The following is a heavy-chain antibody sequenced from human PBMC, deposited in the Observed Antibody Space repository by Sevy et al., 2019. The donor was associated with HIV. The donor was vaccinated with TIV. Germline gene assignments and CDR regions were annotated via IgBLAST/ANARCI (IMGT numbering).Heavy chain of an antibody. V-gene: IGHV5-51*01. CDR3: ARTLRARGGTYYFDY. D-gene: IGHD3-10*01. J-gene: IGHJ4*02. CDR1: GYSFTSYW. Sequence: GESLKISCKGSGYSFTSYWIGWVRQMPGKGLEWMGIIYPGDSDTRYSPSFQGQVTISADKSINTVYLQWSSLKASDTAMYYCARTLRARGGTYYFDYWGQGTLVTVSS. CDR2: IYPGDSDT.